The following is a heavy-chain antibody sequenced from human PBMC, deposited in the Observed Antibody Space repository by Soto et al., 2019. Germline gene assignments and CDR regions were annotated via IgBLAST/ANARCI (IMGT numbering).Heavy chain of an antibody. CDR2: ISASGGTT. CDR1: GFTFSSYA. V-gene: IGHV3-23*01. J-gene: IGHJ4*02. CDR3: AKQQHDAITMVRGVILVGAFDY. D-gene: IGHD3-10*01. Sequence: GGSLRLSCAASGFTFSSYAMSWVRQAPGKGLEWVSVISASGGTTYYADSVKGRFTISRDNSKNTLYLQMNSLRAEDTALYYCAKQQHDAITMVRGVILVGAFDYWGQGTQVTVSS.